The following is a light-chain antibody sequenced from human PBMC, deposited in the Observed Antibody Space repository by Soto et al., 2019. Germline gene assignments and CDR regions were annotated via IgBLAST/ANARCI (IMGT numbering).Light chain of an antibody. Sequence: EIVMTQSPATLSVSPGERATLSCRASQSVSSNLAWYQQKPGQAPRLIIYGASTRATGIPARFSGSGSGTEFTLTICSLQSEDFAVYYCQQYNNCPRTFRQGTKVEIK. CDR2: GAS. CDR3: QQYNNCPRT. CDR1: QSVSSN. V-gene: IGKV3-15*01. J-gene: IGKJ1*01.